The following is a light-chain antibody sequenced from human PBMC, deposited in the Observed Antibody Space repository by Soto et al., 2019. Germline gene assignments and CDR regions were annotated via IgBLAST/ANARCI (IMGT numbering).Light chain of an antibody. CDR2: GAS. Sequence: VMTQAPATLSVSPGERATLSCRASQTINNNVAWYQLKDGQVPRLVIYGASTRATDIPARFSGSGSGTEVTLTISSLQSEEFAEYHCQQYNNWPQTSGQGTKVDI. J-gene: IGKJ1*01. CDR3: QQYNNWPQT. CDR1: QTINNN. V-gene: IGKV3-15*01.